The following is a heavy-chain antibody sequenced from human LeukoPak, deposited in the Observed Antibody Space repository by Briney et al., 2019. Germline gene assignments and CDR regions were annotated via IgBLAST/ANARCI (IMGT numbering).Heavy chain of an antibody. CDR2: IYYSGST. CDR3: ARGRDCSSTSCYSGYHYYGMDV. D-gene: IGHD2-2*02. J-gene: IGHJ6*02. CDR1: GGSISSYY. V-gene: IGHV4-59*01. Sequence: SETLSLTCTVSGGSISSYYWSWVRQPPGKGLEWIGYIYYSGSTNYNPPLKSRVTISVDTSKNQFSLKLSSVTAADTAVYYCARGRDCSSTSCYSGYHYYGMDVWGQGTTVTVSS.